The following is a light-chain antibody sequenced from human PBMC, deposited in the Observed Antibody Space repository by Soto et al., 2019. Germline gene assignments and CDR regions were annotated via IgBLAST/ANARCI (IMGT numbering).Light chain of an antibody. CDR2: DAS. CDR1: QSISSW. CDR3: QQSYSTPRT. Sequence: EIQMTQSPSTLSASLGYRVTITCRASQSISSWLAWYQQKPGKAPKLLIYDASSLESGVPSRFSGSGSGTDFTLTISSLQPEDFATYYCQQSYSTPRTFGQGTKVDIK. J-gene: IGKJ1*01. V-gene: IGKV1-39*01.